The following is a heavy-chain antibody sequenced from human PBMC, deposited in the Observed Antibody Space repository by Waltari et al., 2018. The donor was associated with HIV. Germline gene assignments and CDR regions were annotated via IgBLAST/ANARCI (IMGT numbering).Heavy chain of an antibody. V-gene: IGHV4-61*02. CDR1: GGPISGGGYY. CDR3: ARGPTAMVTFDS. J-gene: IGHJ4*02. CDR2: SHASGRT. Sequence: QVQLQESGPGLVKPSQPLSLTCTVPGGPISGGGYYWSWVRQPAGKGLEWIGRSHASGRTNYNPSLRSRVTISVDASKNQFSLKLTSVTAADTAVYFCARGPTAMVTFDSWGQGTLVTVSS. D-gene: IGHD5-18*01.